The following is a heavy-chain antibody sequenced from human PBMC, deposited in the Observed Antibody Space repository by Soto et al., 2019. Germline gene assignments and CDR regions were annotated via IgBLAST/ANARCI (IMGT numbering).Heavy chain of an antibody. Sequence: QVQLQESGPGLVKPSETLSLTCTVSGGSISSYYWSWIRQPPGKGLEWIGYIYYSGSTNYNPSLKSRVTISVDTSKNQFSLKLSSVTAADTAVYYCARDKGAGGLRFDYWGQGTLVTVSS. D-gene: IGHD3-10*01. CDR3: ARDKGAGGLRFDY. J-gene: IGHJ4*02. CDR1: GGSISSYY. CDR2: IYYSGST. V-gene: IGHV4-59*01.